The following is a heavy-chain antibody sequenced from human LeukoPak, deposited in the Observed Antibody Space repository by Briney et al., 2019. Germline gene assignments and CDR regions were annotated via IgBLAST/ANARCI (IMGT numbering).Heavy chain of an antibody. V-gene: IGHV3-15*01. D-gene: IGHD3-22*01. J-gene: IGHJ4*02. Sequence: GGSLRLSCAASGFTFSNAWMSWVRQAPGKGLEWVGRIKSKTDGGTTDYAAPVKGRFTISRDDSKNTLYLQMNSLKTEDTAVHYCTTEVTMIVVVPDYWGQGTLVTVSS. CDR2: IKSKTDGGTT. CDR1: GFTFSNAW. CDR3: TTEVTMIVVVPDY.